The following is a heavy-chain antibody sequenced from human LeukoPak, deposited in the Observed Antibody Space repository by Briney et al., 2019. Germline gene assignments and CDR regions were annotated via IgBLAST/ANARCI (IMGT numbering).Heavy chain of an antibody. D-gene: IGHD3-22*01. V-gene: IGHV4-4*07. CDR1: GGSISSYY. CDR3: ARALAYYDSSGYYYPIVYFDY. CDR2: IYTSGST. Sequence: PSETLSLTCTVSGGSISSYYWSWIRQPAGKGLEWIGRIYTSGSTNYNPSLKSRVTMSVDTSKNQFSLKLSSVTAADTAVYYCARALAYYDSSGYYYPIVYFDYWGQGTLVTVSS. J-gene: IGHJ4*02.